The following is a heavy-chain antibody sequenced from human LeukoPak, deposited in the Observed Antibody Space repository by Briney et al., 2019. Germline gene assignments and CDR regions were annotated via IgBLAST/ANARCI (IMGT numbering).Heavy chain of an antibody. V-gene: IGHV3-7*01. D-gene: IGHD3-16*01. Sequence: GGSLRLSCAASGFTFSSYWINWVRQAPGKGLEWVAKIKQDGSEKYYVDSVKGRFTIFRDNAKNSLYLQMNSLRAEDTAVYYCANHRWGYGMDVWGQGTTVTVSS. CDR3: ANHRWGYGMDV. CDR1: GFTFSSYW. CDR2: IKQDGSEK. J-gene: IGHJ6*02.